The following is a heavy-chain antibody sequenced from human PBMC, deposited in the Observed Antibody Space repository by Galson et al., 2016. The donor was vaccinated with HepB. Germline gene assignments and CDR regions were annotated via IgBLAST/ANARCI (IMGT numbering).Heavy chain of an antibody. J-gene: IGHJ3*02. D-gene: IGHD1-26*01. CDR2: ISSSGSTI. CDR1: GFTFSSYE. V-gene: IGHV3-48*03. CDR3: ARVSGSYYSAFDI. Sequence: SLRLSCAASGFTFSSYEMKWVRQAPGKGLEWISYISSSGSTIYYADSLKGRFTISRDNAKNSLYLQMKILRAEDTAVYYCARVSGSYYSAFDIWGHGTMVTVSS.